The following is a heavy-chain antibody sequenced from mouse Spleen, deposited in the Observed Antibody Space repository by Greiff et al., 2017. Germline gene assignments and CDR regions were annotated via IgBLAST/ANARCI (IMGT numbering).Heavy chain of an antibody. CDR2: ISSGSRTI. CDR3: ARPGNFYAMDY. CDR1: GFTFSDYG. V-gene: IGHV5-17*01. J-gene: IGHJ4*01. Sequence: EVKLVESGGGLVKPGGSLKLSCAASGFTFSDYGMHWVRQAPEKGLEWVAYISSGSRTIYYADTVKGRFTISRDNAKNTLFLQMTSLRSEDTAMYYCARPGNFYAMDYWGQGTSVTVSS. D-gene: IGHD2-1*01.